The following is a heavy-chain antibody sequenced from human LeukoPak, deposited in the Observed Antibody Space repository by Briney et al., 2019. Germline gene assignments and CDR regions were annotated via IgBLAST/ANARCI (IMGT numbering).Heavy chain of an antibody. Sequence: PGGSLRLSCAASGFTFSTYWMHWVRQAPGKGLVWVSRISSDGSITGYGDSVKGRFTISRDNAKNTLYLQMNSLRAEDTAVYYCARHLNYYLDYWGQGTLVTVSS. CDR1: GFTFSTYW. CDR2: ISSDGSIT. D-gene: IGHD3-10*01. CDR3: ARHLNYYLDY. V-gene: IGHV3-74*01. J-gene: IGHJ4*02.